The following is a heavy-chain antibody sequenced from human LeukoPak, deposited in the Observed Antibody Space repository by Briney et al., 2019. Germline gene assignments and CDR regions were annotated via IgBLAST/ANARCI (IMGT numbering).Heavy chain of an antibody. Sequence: GGSLRLSCAVSGFTFSSYAMSWVRQAPGKGLEWVSVISYDGSNKYYADSVKGRFTISRDNSKNTLYLQMNSLRAEDTAVYYCAKDVSLRIVGAPGDYWGQGTLVTVSS. CDR1: GFTFSSYA. CDR3: AKDVSLRIVGAPGDY. V-gene: IGHV3-30*18. CDR2: ISYDGSNK. J-gene: IGHJ4*02. D-gene: IGHD1-26*01.